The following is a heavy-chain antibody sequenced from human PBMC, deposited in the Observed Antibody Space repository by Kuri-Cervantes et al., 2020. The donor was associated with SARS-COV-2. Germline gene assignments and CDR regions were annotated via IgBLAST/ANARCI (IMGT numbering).Heavy chain of an antibody. CDR1: GGSFSGYY. V-gene: IGHV4-34*01. Sequence: GSLRLSCAVYGGSFSGYYWSWIRQPPGKGLEWIGEINHSGSTNYNPSLKSRVTISVDTSKNQFSLKLSSVTAADTAVYYCARQRYSGYGPYYYYYMDVWGKGTTVTVSS. CDR2: INHSGST. D-gene: IGHD5-12*01. J-gene: IGHJ6*03. CDR3: ARQRYSGYGPYYYYYMDV.